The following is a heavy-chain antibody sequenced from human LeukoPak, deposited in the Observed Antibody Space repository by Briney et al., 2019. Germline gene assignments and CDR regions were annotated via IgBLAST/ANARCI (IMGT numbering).Heavy chain of an antibody. Sequence: ASVKVSCKASGGTFSSYAISWVRQAPGQGLEWMGWISAYNGNTNYAQKLQGRVTMTTDTSTSTAYMELRSLRSDDTAVYYCARDWGVGALNYFDYWGQGTLVTVSS. CDR2: ISAYNGNT. CDR3: ARDWGVGALNYFDY. D-gene: IGHD1-26*01. J-gene: IGHJ4*02. V-gene: IGHV1-18*01. CDR1: GGTFSSYA.